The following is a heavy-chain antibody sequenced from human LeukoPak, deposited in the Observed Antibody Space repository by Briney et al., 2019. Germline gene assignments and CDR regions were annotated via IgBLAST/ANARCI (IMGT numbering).Heavy chain of an antibody. CDR3: ARAGHDSSSDY. Sequence: SETLSPTCAVYGGSFSGYYWSWIRQPPGKGLEWIGEINHSGSTNYNPSLKSRVTISVDTSKNQFSLKLSSVTAADTAVYYCARAGHDSSSDYWGQGTLVTVSS. CDR2: INHSGST. V-gene: IGHV4-34*01. D-gene: IGHD6-6*01. J-gene: IGHJ4*02. CDR1: GGSFSGYY.